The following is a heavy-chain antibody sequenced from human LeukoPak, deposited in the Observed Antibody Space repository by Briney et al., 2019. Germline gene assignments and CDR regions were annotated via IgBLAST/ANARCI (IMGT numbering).Heavy chain of an antibody. V-gene: IGHV3-74*01. CDR2: VDNDGRGT. Sequence: GGSLRLSCSASGFTYSAYWMHWVRQAPGKGLVWVSYVDNDGRGTAYVDSVKGRFTISRDNAKNTVYLQMNSLRVDDTAVYYCARDGSGSIDLDHWGQGTLVTVSS. D-gene: IGHD3-3*01. J-gene: IGHJ4*02. CDR1: GFTYSAYW. CDR3: ARDGSGSIDLDH.